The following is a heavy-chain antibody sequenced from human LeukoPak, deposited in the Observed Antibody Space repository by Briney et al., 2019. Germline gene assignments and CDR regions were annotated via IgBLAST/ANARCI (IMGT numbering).Heavy chain of an antibody. CDR3: AKGSYYDSSGYPDY. CDR2: IRYDGSNK. D-gene: IGHD3-22*01. J-gene: IGHJ4*02. Sequence: GGSLRLSCAASGFTFSSYGMHWVRQAPGKGLEWVAFIRYDGSNKYYADSVKGRFTISRDNSKNTLYLQMNSLRAEDTAVYYCAKGSYYDSSGYPDYWGQGTLVTVSS. V-gene: IGHV3-30*02. CDR1: GFTFSSYG.